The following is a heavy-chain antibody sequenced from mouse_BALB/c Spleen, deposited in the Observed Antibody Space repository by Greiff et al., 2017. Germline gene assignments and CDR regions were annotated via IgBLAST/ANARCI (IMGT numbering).Heavy chain of an antibody. V-gene: IGHV1-80*01. J-gene: IGHJ4*01. Sequence: QVQLKQSGAELVRPGSSVKISCKASGYAFSSYWMNWVKQRPGQGLEWIGQIYPGDGDTNYNGKFKGKATLTADKSSSTAYMQLSSLTSEDSAVYFCAREWGRGYAMDYWGQGTSVTVSS. CDR2: IYPGDGDT. CDR3: AREWGRGYAMDY. CDR1: GYAFSSYW. D-gene: IGHD1-3*01.